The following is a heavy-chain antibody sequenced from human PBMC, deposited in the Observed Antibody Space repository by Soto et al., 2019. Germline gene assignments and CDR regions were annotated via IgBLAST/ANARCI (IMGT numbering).Heavy chain of an antibody. CDR3: ARGDYVVAATPVDY. V-gene: IGHV3-21*01. D-gene: IGHD2-15*01. CDR2: ISSSSSYI. J-gene: IGHJ4*02. CDR1: GFTFSSYS. Sequence: GGSLRLSCAASGFTFSSYSMNWVRQAPGKGLEWVSSISSSSSYIYYADSVKGRFTISRDNAKNSLYLQMNSLRAEDTAVYYCARGDYVVAATPVDYWGQGTLVTVSS.